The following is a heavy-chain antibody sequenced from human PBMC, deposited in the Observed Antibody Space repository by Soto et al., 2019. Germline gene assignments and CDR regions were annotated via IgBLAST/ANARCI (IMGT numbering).Heavy chain of an antibody. CDR1: GGSISSYY. J-gene: IGHJ6*02. V-gene: IGHV4-59*01. CDR2: IYYSGST. CDR3: ARLSYSGSGSYYYYYYGMDV. D-gene: IGHD3-10*01. Sequence: SETLSLTCTVSGGSISSYYWSWIRQPPGKGLEWIGYIYYSGSTNYNPSLKSRVTISVDTSKNQFSLKLSSVTAADTAVYYCARLSYSGSGSYYYYYYGMDVWGQGTTVTVSS.